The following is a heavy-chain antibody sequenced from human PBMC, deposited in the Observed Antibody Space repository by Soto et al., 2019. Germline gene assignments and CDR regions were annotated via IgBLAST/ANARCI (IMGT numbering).Heavy chain of an antibody. D-gene: IGHD3-16*01. V-gene: IGHV5-51*01. CDR2: IYPGDSDA. CDR1: VYSFTNYW. J-gene: IGHJ4*02. Sequence: PGESLKISCKAYVYSFTNYWIGWLRQMPGKGLEWVGIIYPGDSDARYSPSFQGQVTISVDKSINTAYLQWSSLKASDTAMYYCARHFYDYLDYWGRGTLVTVSS. CDR3: ARHFYDYLDY.